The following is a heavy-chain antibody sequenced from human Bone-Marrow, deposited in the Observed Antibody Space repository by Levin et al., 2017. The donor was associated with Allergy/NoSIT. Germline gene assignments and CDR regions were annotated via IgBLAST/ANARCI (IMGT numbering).Heavy chain of an antibody. J-gene: IGHJ3*02. Sequence: ASVKVSCKASGYTYTDYYMHWVRQAPGQGLDWMGIINPTNGRTTYAQKFEGRVAMTRDTSTSTVYMELRTLQSDDTAVYFYTRARGYLTPFDIWGQGTMVIVSS. D-gene: IGHD5-12*01. CDR3: TRARGYLTPFDI. V-gene: IGHV1-46*01. CDR2: INPTNGRT. CDR1: GYTYTDYY.